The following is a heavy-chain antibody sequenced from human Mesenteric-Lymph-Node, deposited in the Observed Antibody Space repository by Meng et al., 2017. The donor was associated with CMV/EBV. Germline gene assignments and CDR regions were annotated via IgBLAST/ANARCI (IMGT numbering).Heavy chain of an antibody. CDR2: INHSGST. J-gene: IGHJ4*02. V-gene: IGHV4-34*01. CDR3: AKSLPHSSRWYAGYYFDY. D-gene: IGHD6-19*01. Sequence: GSLRLSCAVYGGSFSGYYWSWIRQPPGKGLEWIGEINHSGSTNYNPSLKSRVTISVDTSKNQFSLKLSSVTAEDTAIYFCAKSLPHSSRWYAGYYFDYWGQGTVVTVSS. CDR1: GGSFSGYY.